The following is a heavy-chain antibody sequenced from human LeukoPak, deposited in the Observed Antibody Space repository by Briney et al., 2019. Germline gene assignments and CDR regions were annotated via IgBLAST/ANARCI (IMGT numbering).Heavy chain of an antibody. J-gene: IGHJ2*01. CDR3: AKDYIVAPPPGERIMRTTYWYFDL. CDR1: GFTFSSYA. Sequence: GGSLRLSCAASGFTFSSYAMSWVRQAPGKGLEWVSAISGSGGSTYYADSVKGRFTISRDNSKNTLYLQMNSLRAEDTAVYYCAKDYIVAPPPGERIMRTTYWYFDLWGRGTLVTVSS. V-gene: IGHV3-23*01. CDR2: ISGSGGST. D-gene: IGHD5-12*01.